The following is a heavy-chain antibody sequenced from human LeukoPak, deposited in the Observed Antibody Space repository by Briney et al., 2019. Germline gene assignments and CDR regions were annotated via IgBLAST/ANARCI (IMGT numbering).Heavy chain of an antibody. CDR2: ISAYNGNT. CDR3: ARDLYCSGGSCYSNWFDP. Sequence: SVKVSCKASGYTFTGYYMHWVRQAPGQGLEWMGWISAYNGNTNYAQKLQGRVTMTTDTSTSTAYMELRSLRSDDTAVYYCARDLYCSGGSCYSNWFDPWGQGTLVTVSS. CDR1: GYTFTGYY. V-gene: IGHV1-18*04. D-gene: IGHD2-15*01. J-gene: IGHJ5*02.